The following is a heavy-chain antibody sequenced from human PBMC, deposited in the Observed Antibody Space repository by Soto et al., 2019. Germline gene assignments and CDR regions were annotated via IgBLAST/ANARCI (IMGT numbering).Heavy chain of an antibody. CDR1: GGSIISSSNH. D-gene: IGHD4-17*01. CDR2: IYYSENT. Sequence: PSETLSLTCTVSGGSIISSSNHWGWIRQPPGKGLEWIGNIYYSENTYYNPSLKSRVTISVDTSKDQFSLRLTSVTAADTAVYYCATHPPYGPLDHWGQGTLVTVS. J-gene: IGHJ4*02. V-gene: IGHV4-39*01. CDR3: ATHPPYGPLDH.